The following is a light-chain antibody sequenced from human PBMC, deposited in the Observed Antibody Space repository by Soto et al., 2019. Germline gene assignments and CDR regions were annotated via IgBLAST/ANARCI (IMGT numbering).Light chain of an antibody. CDR2: GNS. CDR1: SSNIGAGYD. CDR3: QSYDSSLSGDVV. V-gene: IGLV1-40*01. Sequence: QSVLTQPPSVSGAPGQRVTISCTGSSSNIGAGYDVHWYQQLPGTAPKLLIYGNSNRPSGFPDRFSGSKSGTSASLAITGFQAEDEADYYCQSYDSSLSGDVVFGGGTKLTVL. J-gene: IGLJ2*01.